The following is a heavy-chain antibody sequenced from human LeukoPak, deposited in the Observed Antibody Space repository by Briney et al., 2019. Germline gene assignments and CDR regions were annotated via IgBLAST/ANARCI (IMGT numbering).Heavy chain of an antibody. D-gene: IGHD3-16*01. CDR2: IYHSGST. Sequence: SGTLSLTCAVSGGSISSRHWWSWVRQPPGKGLEWIGEIYHSGSTNYNPSLKSRVTISVDKSKNQFSLKLSSVTAADTAVYYCARGEFDGGVYFDYWGQGTLVTVSS. V-gene: IGHV4-4*02. J-gene: IGHJ4*02. CDR3: ARGEFDGGVYFDY. CDR1: GGSISSRHW.